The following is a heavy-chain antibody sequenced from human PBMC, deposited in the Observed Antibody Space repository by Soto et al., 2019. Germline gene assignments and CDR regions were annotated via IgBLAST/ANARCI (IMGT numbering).Heavy chain of an antibody. V-gene: IGHV3-7*01. CDR3: ARDAATQGELFAYYDMDV. CDR2: IKQDGSEK. D-gene: IGHD3-10*01. J-gene: IGHJ6*02. Sequence: QPGGSLRLSCAASGFTFSSYWMSWVRQAPGKGLEWVANIKQDGSEKYYVDSVKGRFTISRDNAKNSLYLQMNSLRAEDTAVYYCARDAATQGELFAYYDMDVWGQGTTVTVSS. CDR1: GFTFSSYW.